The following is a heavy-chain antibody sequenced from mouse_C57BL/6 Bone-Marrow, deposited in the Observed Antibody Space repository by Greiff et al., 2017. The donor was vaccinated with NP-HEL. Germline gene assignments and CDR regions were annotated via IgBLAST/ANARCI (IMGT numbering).Heavy chain of an antibody. J-gene: IGHJ1*03. Sequence: QVQLKQSGAELVKPGASVKLSCKASGYTFTSYWMHWVKQRPGRGLEWIGMIDPNSGGTKYNEKFKSKATLTVDKPSSTAYMQLSSLTSEDSAVYDCARARLRWYFDVWGTGTTVTVSS. CDR3: ARARLRWYFDV. CDR1: GYTFTSYW. CDR2: IDPNSGGT. D-gene: IGHD2-4*01. V-gene: IGHV1-72*01.